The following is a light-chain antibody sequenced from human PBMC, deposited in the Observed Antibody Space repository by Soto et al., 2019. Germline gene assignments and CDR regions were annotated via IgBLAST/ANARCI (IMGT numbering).Light chain of an antibody. CDR1: QSVSNNY. CDR3: QQYGSSGT. V-gene: IGKV3-20*01. Sequence: EIVLTQSPGTLSLSPGERATLSCRARQSVSNNYLAWYQQKPGQAPRLLIYGASNRATGIPDGFSGSGSGTDFTLTISRLEPEDFAVYYCQQYGSSGTFGQGTKVDIK. J-gene: IGKJ1*01. CDR2: GAS.